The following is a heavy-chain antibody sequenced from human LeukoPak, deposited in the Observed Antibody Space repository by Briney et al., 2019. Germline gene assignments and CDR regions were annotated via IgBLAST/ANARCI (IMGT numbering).Heavy chain of an antibody. Sequence: SETLSLTCTVSGGSISSGTYYWGWIRQPPGKGLEWIGSIYYSGSTYYNPSLKSRVTISVDTSKNQFSLKLSSVTAADTAVYYCARGPRITIFGVVIPHPMDVWGKGTTVTVSS. V-gene: IGHV4-39*01. J-gene: IGHJ6*03. CDR3: ARGPRITIFGVVIPHPMDV. CDR1: GGSISSGTYY. D-gene: IGHD3-3*01. CDR2: IYYSGST.